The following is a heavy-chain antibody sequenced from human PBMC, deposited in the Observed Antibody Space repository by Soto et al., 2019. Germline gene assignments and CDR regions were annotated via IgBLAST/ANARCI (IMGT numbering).Heavy chain of an antibody. J-gene: IGHJ4*02. CDR2: ISSGGST. CDR1: GFTVSNLY. D-gene: IGHD3-9*01. Sequence: EVQLVESGGGLVQPGGSLRLSCAASGFTVSNLYMTWVRQAPGKGLQWVAVISSGGSTYYADSVKGRFTISRDNSKNTMYLEMNSLRSEDTGVYYCARDTLGGAYDFLPGGQGTLVTVSS. CDR3: ARDTLGGAYDFLP. V-gene: IGHV3-66*01.